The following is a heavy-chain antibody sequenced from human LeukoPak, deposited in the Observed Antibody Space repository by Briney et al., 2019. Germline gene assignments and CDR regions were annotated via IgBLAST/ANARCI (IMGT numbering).Heavy chain of an antibody. D-gene: IGHD4-17*01. Sequence: GGSLRLSCAASGFTFSSYGMHWVRQAPGKGLEWVAVIWYDGSNKYYADSVKGRFTISRDNSKNTLYLQMNSLRAEDTAVYYCARDYGDYAPYYYYGMDVWGQGTTVTVSS. V-gene: IGHV3-33*01. J-gene: IGHJ6*02. CDR2: IWYDGSNK. CDR1: GFTFSSYG. CDR3: ARDYGDYAPYYYYGMDV.